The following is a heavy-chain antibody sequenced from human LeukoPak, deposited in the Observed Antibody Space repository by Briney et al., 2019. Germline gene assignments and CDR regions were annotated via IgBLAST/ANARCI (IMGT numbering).Heavy chain of an antibody. V-gene: IGHV1-2*02. CDR2: INPNSGGT. CDR3: ARANWGGNWFDP. Sequence: ASVKVSCKASGYTFTGYYMHWVRQAPGQGLEWMGWINPNSGGTNYAQEFQGRVTMTRDTSISTAYMELSRLRSADTAVYYCARANWGGNWFDPWGQGTLVTVSS. J-gene: IGHJ5*02. D-gene: IGHD7-27*01. CDR1: GYTFTGYY.